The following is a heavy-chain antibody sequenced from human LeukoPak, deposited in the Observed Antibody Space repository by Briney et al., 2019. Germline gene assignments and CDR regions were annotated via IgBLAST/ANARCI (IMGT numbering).Heavy chain of an antibody. V-gene: IGHV2-5*08. CDR3: AHSMIIEGAFDI. CDR2: IDWDDDK. CDR1: GFSLSTSGMC. Sequence: SSPTLVKPTQTLTLTCTFSGFSLSTSGMCVSWIRQPPGKALEWLARIDWDDDKRYSPSLKSRLTITKDTSKNQVVLTMTNMDPVDTATYYCAHSMIIEGAFDIWGQGTMVTVSS. J-gene: IGHJ3*02. D-gene: IGHD3-16*01.